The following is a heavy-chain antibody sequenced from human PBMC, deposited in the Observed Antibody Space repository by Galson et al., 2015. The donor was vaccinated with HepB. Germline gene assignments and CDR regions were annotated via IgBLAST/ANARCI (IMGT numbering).Heavy chain of an antibody. V-gene: IGHV1-46*01. CDR2: INPSGGST. J-gene: IGHJ6*02. Sequence: SVKVSCKASGYTFTSYYMHWVRQAPGQGLEWMGIINPSGGSTSYAQKFQGRVTMTRDTSTSTVYMELSSLRSEDTAVYYCASHLRSSSHYYYYGMDVWGQGTTVTVSS. D-gene: IGHD6-6*01. CDR3: ASHLRSSSHYYYYGMDV. CDR1: GYTFTSYY.